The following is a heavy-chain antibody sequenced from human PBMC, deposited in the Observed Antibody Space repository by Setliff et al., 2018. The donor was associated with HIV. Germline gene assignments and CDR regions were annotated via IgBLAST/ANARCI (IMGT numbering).Heavy chain of an antibody. CDR1: GYSFTTFD. CDR2: ISPNNGDT. V-gene: IGHV1-8*01. CDR3: ATTREYYYDSSGQEYFQH. D-gene: IGHD3-22*01. J-gene: IGHJ1*01. Sequence: VASVKVSCKASGYSFTTFDVNWVRQATGQGLEWMGWISPNNGDTSIPQRFRGRVTMTRDTSINTAYMELSGLTSEDTAMYYCATTREYYYDSSGQEYFQHWGHGTLVTVSS.